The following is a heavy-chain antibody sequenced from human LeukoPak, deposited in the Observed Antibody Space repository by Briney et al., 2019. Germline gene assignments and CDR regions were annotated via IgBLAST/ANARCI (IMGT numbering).Heavy chain of an antibody. J-gene: IGHJ4*02. CDR2: INQHGSEK. Sequence: GGSLRLSCAASGFTFSSYWMHWVRQAPGKGLEWVANINQHGSEKYSVDSVKGRFTISRDNAKNSLFLQMNSLRAEDTAVYYCARDIGAAADCNLDYWGQGTLVTVSS. V-gene: IGHV3-7*01. D-gene: IGHD6-13*01. CDR3: ARDIGAAADCNLDY. CDR1: GFTFSSYW.